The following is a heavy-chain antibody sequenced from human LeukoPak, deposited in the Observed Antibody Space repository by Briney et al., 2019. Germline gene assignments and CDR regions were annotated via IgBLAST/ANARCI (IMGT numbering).Heavy chain of an antibody. Sequence: GESLKIFCKGSGYSFTSYWIGWVRQMPGKGLEWMGIIYPGDSDTRYSPSFQGQVTISADKSISTAYLQWSSLKASDTAMYYCARRVTMVRGVINDYFDYWGQGTLVTVSS. CDR2: IYPGDSDT. V-gene: IGHV5-51*01. D-gene: IGHD3-10*01. CDR3: ARRVTMVRGVINDYFDY. J-gene: IGHJ4*02. CDR1: GYSFTSYW.